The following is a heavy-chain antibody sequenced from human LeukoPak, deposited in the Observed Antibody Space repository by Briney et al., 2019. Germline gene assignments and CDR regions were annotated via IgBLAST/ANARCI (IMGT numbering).Heavy chain of an antibody. CDR2: ISGSGGGT. J-gene: IGHJ4*02. V-gene: IGHV3-23*01. CDR3: AKALSLYYYDSSGIYY. Sequence: GGSLRLSCAASGFTFSSYAMSWVRQAPGKGLEWVSAISGSGGGTYYADSVKGRFTISRDNSKNTLYLQMNSLRAEDTAVYYCAKALSLYYYDSSGIYYWGQGTLVTVSS. CDR1: GFTFSSYA. D-gene: IGHD3-22*01.